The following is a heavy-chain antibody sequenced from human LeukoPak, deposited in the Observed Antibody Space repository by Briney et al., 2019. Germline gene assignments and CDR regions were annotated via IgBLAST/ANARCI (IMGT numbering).Heavy chain of an antibody. CDR1: GFTFSSYG. CDR3: AKTIGPPYYFDY. J-gene: IGHJ4*02. CDR2: ISGSGGTT. Sequence: GGSLRLSCAASGFTFSSYGMHWVRQAPGKGLEWVSGISGSGGTTYYADSVKGRFTISRDNSKNTLYLQMNSLRAEDTAVYYCAKTIGPPYYFDYWGQGTLVTVSS. D-gene: IGHD2/OR15-2a*01. V-gene: IGHV3-23*01.